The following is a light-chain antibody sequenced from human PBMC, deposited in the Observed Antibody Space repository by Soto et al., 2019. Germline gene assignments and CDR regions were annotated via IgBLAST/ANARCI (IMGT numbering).Light chain of an antibody. J-gene: IGKJ3*01. V-gene: IGKV2-28*01. Sequence: DIVMTQSPLSLPVTPGEPASISCRSSQSLLHSNGYNYLDWYLQKPGQSPQLLIYLGSNRASGVPDRFSGSGSGTDSTLKISRVEAEDVGVYYCMQALQTPITFVPGTKVDIK. CDR3: MQALQTPIT. CDR1: QSLLHSNGYNY. CDR2: LGS.